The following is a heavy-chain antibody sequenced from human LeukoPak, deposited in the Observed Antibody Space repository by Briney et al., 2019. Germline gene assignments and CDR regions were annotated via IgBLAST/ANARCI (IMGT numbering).Heavy chain of an antibody. CDR2: IYYSGST. J-gene: IGHJ4*02. CDR3: ARVRTRGYSSSWVGTYDY. D-gene: IGHD6-13*01. CDR1: GGSISSSNYH. Sequence: SETLSLTCIVSGGSISSSNYHWGWIRQPPGKGLEWIGSIYYSGSTYYNPSLKSRVTISVDTSKNQFSLKLSSVTAADTAVYYCARVRTRGYSSSWVGTYDYWGQGTLVTVSS. V-gene: IGHV4-39*07.